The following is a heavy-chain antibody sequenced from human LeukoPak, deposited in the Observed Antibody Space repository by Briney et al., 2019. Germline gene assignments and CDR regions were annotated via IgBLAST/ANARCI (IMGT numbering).Heavy chain of an antibody. D-gene: IGHD2-2*01. Sequence: SVKVSCKASGGTFSSYAISWVRQAPGQGLEWMGRIIPILGIANYAQKFQDRVTITADKSTSTAYMELSSLRSEDTAVYYCARGLIDIVVVPAASPYYYYYGMDVWGQGTTVTVSS. CDR2: IIPILGIA. CDR1: GGTFSSYA. J-gene: IGHJ6*02. CDR3: ARGLIDIVVVPAASPYYYYYGMDV. V-gene: IGHV1-69*04.